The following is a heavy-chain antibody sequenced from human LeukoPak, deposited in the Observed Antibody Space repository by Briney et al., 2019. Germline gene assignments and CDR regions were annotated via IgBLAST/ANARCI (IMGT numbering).Heavy chain of an antibody. CDR3: AKEPYSGSYYVHFDY. CDR1: GFTVSSNY. D-gene: IGHD1-26*01. V-gene: IGHV3-53*01. CDR2: IYSGGST. Sequence: GGSLRLSCTASGFTVSSNYTSWVRQAPGKGLEWVSVIYSGGSTYYADSVKGRFAISRDNSKNTLYLQLNSLRAEDTAVYYCAKEPYSGSYYVHFDYWGQGTLVTVSS. J-gene: IGHJ4*02.